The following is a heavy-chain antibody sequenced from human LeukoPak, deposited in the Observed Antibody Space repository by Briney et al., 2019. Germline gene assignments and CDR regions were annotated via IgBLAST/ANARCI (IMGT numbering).Heavy chain of an antibody. Sequence: GGSLRLPCAASGFTFDDYAMHWVRQAPGKGLEWVSLISWDGGSTYYADSVKGRFTISRDNSKNSLYLQMNSLRAEDTALYYCAKDGYCSSTSCYFAPSFEDYDYMDVWGKGTTVTVSS. V-gene: IGHV3-43D*04. CDR2: ISWDGGST. CDR1: GFTFDDYA. CDR3: AKDGYCSSTSCYFAPSFEDYDYMDV. D-gene: IGHD2-2*01. J-gene: IGHJ6*03.